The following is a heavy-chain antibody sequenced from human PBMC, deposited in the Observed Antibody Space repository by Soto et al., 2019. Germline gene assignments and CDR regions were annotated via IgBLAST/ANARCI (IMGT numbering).Heavy chain of an antibody. D-gene: IGHD1-1*01. Sequence: SETLSLTCTVSGGTSGTHFWNWIRQPPGKGLEWIGYIFYRGTTNYNPSLKSRVTISEDTSKNQFSLRLTSVTPADTAVYYCARAPQYTHGWNGGFDDWGLGILVTVAS. CDR2: IFYRGTT. CDR3: ARAPQYTHGWNGGFDD. CDR1: GGTSGTHF. V-gene: IGHV4-59*11. J-gene: IGHJ4*02.